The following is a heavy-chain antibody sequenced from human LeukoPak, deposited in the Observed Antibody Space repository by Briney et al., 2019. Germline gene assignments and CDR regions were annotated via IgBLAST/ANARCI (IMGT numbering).Heavy chain of an antibody. J-gene: IGHJ3*02. V-gene: IGHV3-30*03. CDR2: ISYDGSNK. Sequence: GGSLRLSCAAFGFTFSSYGMHWVRQAPGKGLEWVAVISYDGSNKYYADSVKGRFTISRDNSKNTLYLQMNSLRAEDTAVYYCAGRKGHDAFDIWGQGTMVTVSS. CDR3: AGRKGHDAFDI. CDR1: GFTFSSYG.